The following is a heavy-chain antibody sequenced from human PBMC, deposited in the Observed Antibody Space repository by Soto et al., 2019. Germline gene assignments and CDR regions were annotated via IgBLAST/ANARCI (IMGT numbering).Heavy chain of an antibody. CDR1: GFTFSSYG. V-gene: IGHV3-30*18. CDR2: ISYDGSNK. J-gene: IGHJ6*03. D-gene: IGHD1-20*01. Sequence: QVQLVESGGGVVQPGRSLRLSCAASGFTFSSYGMHWVRQAPGKGLEWVAVISYDGSNKYYADSVKGRFTISRDNSKNTLYLQMNSLRAEDTAEYYCAKVLRVYKNYMDVWGKGTTVTVSS. CDR3: AKVLRVYKNYMDV.